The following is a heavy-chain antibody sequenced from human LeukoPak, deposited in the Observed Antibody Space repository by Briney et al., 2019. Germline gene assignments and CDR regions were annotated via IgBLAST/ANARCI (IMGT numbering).Heavy chain of an antibody. CDR3: ARDTSIVVVPAADYYYYYMDV. J-gene: IGHJ6*03. V-gene: IGHV3-21*01. D-gene: IGHD2-2*01. CDR2: ISSSSSYI. Sequence: GGSLRLSCAASGFTFSSYSMNWVRQAPGKGLEWVSSISSSSSYIYYADSVKGRFTISRDNAKNSLYLQMNSLRAEDTAVYYCARDTSIVVVPAADYYYYYMDVWGKGTTVTVSS. CDR1: GFTFSSYS.